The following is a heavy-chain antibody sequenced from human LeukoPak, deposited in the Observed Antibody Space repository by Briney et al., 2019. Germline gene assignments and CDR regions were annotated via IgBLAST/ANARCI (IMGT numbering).Heavy chain of an antibody. CDR2: INPNSGGT. J-gene: IGHJ5*02. CDR1: GYTFTSYY. Sequence: ASVKVPCKASGYTFTSYYMHWVRQAPGQGLEWMGWINPNSGGTNYAQKFQGRVTMTRDTSISTAYMELSRLRSDDTAVYYCARDTPNSSGYYYNPWGQGTLVTVSS. D-gene: IGHD3-22*01. CDR3: ARDTPNSSGYYYNP. V-gene: IGHV1-2*02.